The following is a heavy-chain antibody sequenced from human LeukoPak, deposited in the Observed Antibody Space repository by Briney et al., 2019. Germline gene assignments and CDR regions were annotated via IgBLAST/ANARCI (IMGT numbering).Heavy chain of an antibody. D-gene: IGHD5-12*01. Sequence: GGSLRLSCAASGFTFSSYSMNWVRQAPGKGLEWVSAISGSGGSTYYADSVKGRFTISRDNSKNTLYLQMNSLRAEDTAVYYCAKDPKRRYSGYDFDYWGQGTLVTVSS. CDR2: ISGSGGST. V-gene: IGHV3-23*01. CDR3: AKDPKRRYSGYDFDY. CDR1: GFTFSSYS. J-gene: IGHJ4*02.